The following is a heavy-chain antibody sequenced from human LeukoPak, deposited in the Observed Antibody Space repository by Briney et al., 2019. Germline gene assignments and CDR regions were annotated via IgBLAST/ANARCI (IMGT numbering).Heavy chain of an antibody. D-gene: IGHD2-15*01. CDR1: GGSISSSNW. Sequence: SGTLSLTCAVSGGSISSSNWWSWVRQPPGKGLEWIGEIYHSGSTNYNPSLKSRVTISVDKSKNQFSLKLSSATAADTAVYYCARRYCSGGSCYEIDYWGQGTLVTVSS. V-gene: IGHV4-4*02. CDR3: ARRYCSGGSCYEIDY. J-gene: IGHJ4*02. CDR2: IYHSGST.